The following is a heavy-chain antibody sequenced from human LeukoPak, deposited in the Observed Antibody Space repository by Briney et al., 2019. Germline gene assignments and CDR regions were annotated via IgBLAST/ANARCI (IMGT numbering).Heavy chain of an antibody. V-gene: IGHV4-39*01. CDR3: ARRLHYYDY. Sequence: SETLSLTCSVSGGSIISSRDHWDWIRQPPGRGLEWIASVHYSGTAYYNPSLRSRVTISVDTSKNQFSLKVTSVTAADTAAYYCARRLHYYDYWGQGTLVSVSS. J-gene: IGHJ4*02. CDR1: GGSIISSRDH. D-gene: IGHD2-21*02. CDR2: VHYSGTA.